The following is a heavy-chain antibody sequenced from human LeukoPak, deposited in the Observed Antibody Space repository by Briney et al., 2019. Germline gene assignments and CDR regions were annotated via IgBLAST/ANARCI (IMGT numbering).Heavy chain of an antibody. Sequence: SETLSLTCTVSGGSISSSSYYWGWIRQPPGKGLEWIGSIYYSGSTYYNPSLKSRVTISVDTSKNQFSLKLSSVTAADTAVYYCARDPQGGDWFDPWGQGTLVTVSS. CDR2: IYYSGST. CDR3: ARDPQGGDWFDP. V-gene: IGHV4-39*07. J-gene: IGHJ5*02. D-gene: IGHD1-26*01. CDR1: GGSISSSSYY.